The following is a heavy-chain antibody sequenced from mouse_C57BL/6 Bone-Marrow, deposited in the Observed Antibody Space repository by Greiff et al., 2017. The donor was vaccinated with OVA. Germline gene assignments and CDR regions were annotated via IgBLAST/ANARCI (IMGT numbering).Heavy chain of an antibody. CDR1: GYSFSRYK. CDR2: INLFNGIT. V-gene: IGHV1-16*01. D-gene: IGHD2-1*01. Sequence: EVQLQESGPKVVNAGASVKLSCKSSGYSFSRYKMECVKQSHVKSLEWIEHINLFNGITNYNGNFKSKATLTVDISSSTAYMELSRLTSEDSEVYYCARRYGNYVAYWGQGTLVTVSA. J-gene: IGHJ3*01. CDR3: ARRYGNYVAY.